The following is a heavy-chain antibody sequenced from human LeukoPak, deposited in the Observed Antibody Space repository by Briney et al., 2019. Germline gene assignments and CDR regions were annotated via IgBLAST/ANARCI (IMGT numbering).Heavy chain of an antibody. CDR1: GGSISSSSYY. J-gene: IGHJ5*02. Sequence: SETLSLTCTVSGGSISSSSYYWGWIRQPPGKGLEWIGSIYYSGSTYYNPSLKSRVTISVDTSKNQFSLKLSSVTAADTAVYYCARRVLYGKAGWFDPWGKGTLVTVSS. D-gene: IGHD4/OR15-4a*01. V-gene: IGHV4-39*01. CDR3: ARRVLYGKAGWFDP. CDR2: IYYSGST.